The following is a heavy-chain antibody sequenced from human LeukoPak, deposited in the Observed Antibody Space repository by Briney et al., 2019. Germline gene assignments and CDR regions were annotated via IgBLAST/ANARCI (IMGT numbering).Heavy chain of an antibody. Sequence: SETLSLTCAVYGGSFSGCYWSWIRQPPGKGLEWIGEINHSGSTNYNPSLKSRVTISVDTSKNQFSLKLSSVTAADTAVYYCARGAVPPRDGYNYTYYYYYGMDVWGQGTTVTVSS. J-gene: IGHJ6*02. CDR3: ARGAVPPRDGYNYTYYYYYGMDV. D-gene: IGHD5-24*01. CDR1: GGSFSGCY. V-gene: IGHV4-34*01. CDR2: INHSGST.